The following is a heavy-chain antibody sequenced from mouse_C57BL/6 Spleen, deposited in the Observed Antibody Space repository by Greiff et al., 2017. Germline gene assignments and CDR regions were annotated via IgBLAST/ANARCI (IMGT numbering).Heavy chain of an antibody. CDR1: GYTFTNYW. D-gene: IGHD2-13*01. Sequence: VQLQQSGAELVRPGTSVKMSCKASGYTFTNYWIGWAKQRPGHGLEWIGDIYPGGGYTNYNEKFKGKATLTADKSSSTAYMQFSSLTSEDSAIYYCARHDFYYAMDYWGQGTSVTVSS. V-gene: IGHV1-63*01. CDR2: IYPGGGYT. J-gene: IGHJ4*01. CDR3: ARHDFYYAMDY.